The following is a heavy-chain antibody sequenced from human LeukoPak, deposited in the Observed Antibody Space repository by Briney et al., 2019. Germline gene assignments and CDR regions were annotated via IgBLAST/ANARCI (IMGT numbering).Heavy chain of an antibody. CDR3: ARQPNEGLFFDY. D-gene: IGHD3-3*01. V-gene: IGHV5-51*01. CDR2: IRPMNSDV. J-gene: IGHJ4*02. Sequence: GESLKISCKGSGYNFNTYWVAWVRQLPGKGLEWMGIIRPMNSDVRYSPSFQGQVTISADRSINTAYLQWSSLKASDTAMYYCARQPNEGLFFDYWGQGTLVTVSS. CDR1: GYNFNTYW.